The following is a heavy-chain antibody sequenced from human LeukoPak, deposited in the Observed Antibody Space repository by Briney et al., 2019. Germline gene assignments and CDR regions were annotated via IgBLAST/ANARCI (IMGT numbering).Heavy chain of an antibody. CDR3: ARGGFAYYYDSSGYYYFDY. D-gene: IGHD3-22*01. Sequence: SETLSLTCTVSGGSINSSHWSWIRQPLGKELEWIGYIYYSGSINYSPSLKSRVAISVDTSKNQFSLKLSSVTAADTAVYYCARGGFAYYYDSSGYYYFDYWGQGTLVTVSS. V-gene: IGHV4-59*01. CDR2: IYYSGSI. CDR1: GGSINSSH. J-gene: IGHJ4*02.